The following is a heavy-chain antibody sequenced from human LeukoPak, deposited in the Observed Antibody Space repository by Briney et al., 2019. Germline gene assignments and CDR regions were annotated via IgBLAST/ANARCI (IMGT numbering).Heavy chain of an antibody. CDR3: ATYAGSYSKYFQH. D-gene: IGHD3-10*01. Sequence: GESLKLYCKCSEYIFTNYRIGWVRQMPGKGLEWMGIIYPGDSDTRYSPSFQGQVTISADKSISTAYLQWSSLKASDTAMYFCATYAGSYSKYFQHWGQGSLVTVSS. CDR1: EYIFTNYR. J-gene: IGHJ1*01. V-gene: IGHV5-51*01. CDR2: IYPGDSDT.